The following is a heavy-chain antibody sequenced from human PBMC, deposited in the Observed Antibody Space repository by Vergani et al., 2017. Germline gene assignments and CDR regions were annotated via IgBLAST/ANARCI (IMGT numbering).Heavy chain of an antibody. J-gene: IGHJ3*02. Sequence: EVQLVESGGGIVKPGGSLRLSCVASGFSFRNAWMNWVRQAPGKGLEWVGRTRNKANSYTTEYAAPVKGRFTISRDDSKNSLYLQMNSLKIEDTAVYYCARLGYCSSTTCRQAFDIWGQGTMVTVSS. CDR3: ARLGYCSSTTCRQAFDI. CDR2: TRNKANSYTT. D-gene: IGHD2-2*01. V-gene: IGHV3-72*01. CDR1: GFSFRNAW.